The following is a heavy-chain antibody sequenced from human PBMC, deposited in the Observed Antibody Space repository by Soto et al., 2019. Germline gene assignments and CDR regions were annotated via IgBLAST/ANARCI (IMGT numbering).Heavy chain of an antibody. CDR2: IYHSGST. J-gene: IGHJ6*02. V-gene: IGHV4-30-2*01. Sequence: SETLSLTCAVSGGSISSGGYSWSWIRQPPGKGLEWIGYIYHSGSTYYNPSLKSRVTISVDRSKNHFSLKLSSVTAADTAVYYCARGGIAARDYYGMDVWGQGTTVTVSS. D-gene: IGHD6-6*01. CDR3: ARGGIAARDYYGMDV. CDR1: GGSISSGGYS.